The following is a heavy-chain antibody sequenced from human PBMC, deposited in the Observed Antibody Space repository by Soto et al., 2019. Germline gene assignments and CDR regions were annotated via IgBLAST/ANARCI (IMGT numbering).Heavy chain of an antibody. D-gene: IGHD4-17*01. CDR2: IYHSGST. CDR3: ARTTAVPNTLRSRYFFDY. J-gene: IGHJ4*02. V-gene: IGHV4-38-2*01. CDR1: GYSISSGYY. Sequence: SETLSLTCAVSGYSISSGYYWGWIRQPPGKGLEWIGSIYHSGSTYYNPSLKSRVTISVDTYKNQFSLKLSSVTAADTAVYYCARTTAVPNTLRSRYFFDYWGQGTLVTVS.